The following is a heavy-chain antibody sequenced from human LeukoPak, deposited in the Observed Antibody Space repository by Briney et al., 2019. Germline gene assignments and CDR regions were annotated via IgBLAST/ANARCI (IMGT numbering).Heavy chain of an antibody. V-gene: IGHV4-59*08. CDR3: ARHDDYARRPFGY. D-gene: IGHD4-17*01. CDR1: GGSISSYY. Sequence: SETLSLTCTVSGGSISSYYWSWIRQPPGKGLEWIGYIYYSGSTNYNPSLKSRVTISVDTSKNQFSLKLSSVTAADTAVYYCARHDDYARRPFGYWGQGTLVTVPS. CDR2: IYYSGST. J-gene: IGHJ4*02.